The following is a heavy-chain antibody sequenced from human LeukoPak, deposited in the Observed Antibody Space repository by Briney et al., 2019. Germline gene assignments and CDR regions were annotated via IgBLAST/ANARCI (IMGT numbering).Heavy chain of an antibody. D-gene: IGHD3-10*01. J-gene: IGHJ4*02. CDR1: GFTFSSYE. CDR3: VREGSGRFDQ. CDR2: IYSGGST. V-gene: IGHV3-53*01. Sequence: PGGSLRLSCAASGFTFSSYEMNWVRQAPGKGLEWVSVIYSGGSTFYGDSVKGRFTISRDNSKNTLYLQMNSLRAEDTAVYYCVREGSGRFDQWGQGTLVTVPS.